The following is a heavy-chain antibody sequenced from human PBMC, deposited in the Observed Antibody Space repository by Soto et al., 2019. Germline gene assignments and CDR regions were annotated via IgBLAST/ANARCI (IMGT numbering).Heavy chain of an antibody. Sequence: GESLKISCEASGYGFANYWIGWVRQMPGKGLEWMGIIYPGDSDTRYSPSFQGHVTISADKSSSTAYLQWSSLEASDNAIYYCARANSHGWFKHFDYWGQGPLGTVS. CDR1: GYGFANYW. V-gene: IGHV5-51*01. CDR2: IYPGDSDT. CDR3: ARANSHGWFKHFDY. D-gene: IGHD6-19*01. J-gene: IGHJ4*02.